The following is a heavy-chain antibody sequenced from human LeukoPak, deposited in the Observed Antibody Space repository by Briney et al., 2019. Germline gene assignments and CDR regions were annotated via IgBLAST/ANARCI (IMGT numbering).Heavy chain of an antibody. V-gene: IGHV1-2*02. CDR2: INPNSGGT. CDR1: GYTFTGYY. J-gene: IGHJ5*02. D-gene: IGHD6-6*01. Sequence: ASVKVSCKASGYTFTGYYMHWVRQAPGQGLEWMGWINPNSGGTNYAQKFQGRVTMTRDTSISTAYMELSRLRSDDTAVYYCARGRRIAARSHWFDPWGQGTLVIVSS. CDR3: ARGRRIAARSHWFDP.